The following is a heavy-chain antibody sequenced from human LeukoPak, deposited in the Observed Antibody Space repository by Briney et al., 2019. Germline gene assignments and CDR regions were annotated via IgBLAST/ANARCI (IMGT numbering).Heavy chain of an antibody. V-gene: IGHV3-30-3*01. Sequence: GGSLRLSCAASGFTFSSYAMHWVRQAPGKGLGWVAVISYDGSNKYYADSVKGRFTISRDNSKNTLYLQMNSLRAEDTAVYYCARAQAVAGPGGFDYWGQGTLVTVSS. CDR3: ARAQAVAGPGGFDY. J-gene: IGHJ4*02. D-gene: IGHD6-19*01. CDR1: GFTFSSYA. CDR2: ISYDGSNK.